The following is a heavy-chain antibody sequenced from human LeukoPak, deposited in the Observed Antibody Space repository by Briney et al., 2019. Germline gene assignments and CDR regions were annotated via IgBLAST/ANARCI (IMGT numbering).Heavy chain of an antibody. J-gene: IGHJ4*02. Sequence: PGGSLRLSCAASGFTLSSYAMSWVRQAPGKGLEWVSAISGSGGSTYYADSVKGRFTISRDNSKNTLYLQMNSLRAEDTAVYYCAKGPHRINYDILTGQDYWGQGTLVTVSS. D-gene: IGHD3-9*01. CDR1: GFTLSSYA. CDR3: AKGPHRINYDILTGQDY. V-gene: IGHV3-23*01. CDR2: ISGSGGST.